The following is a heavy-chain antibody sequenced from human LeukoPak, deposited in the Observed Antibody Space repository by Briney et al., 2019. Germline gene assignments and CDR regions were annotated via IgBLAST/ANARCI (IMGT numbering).Heavy chain of an antibody. CDR3: AREMDDILTGYGLDY. J-gene: IGHJ4*02. D-gene: IGHD3-9*01. CDR2: ISSTGSYI. CDR1: GFTFSSYS. Sequence: GGSLRLSCAASGFTFSSYSMNWVRQAPGKGLEWVSSISSTGSYIFYADSVKGRFTTSRDNAKNSLYLQMNSLRAEDTAVYYCAREMDDILTGYGLDYWGQGTLVTVSS. V-gene: IGHV3-21*01.